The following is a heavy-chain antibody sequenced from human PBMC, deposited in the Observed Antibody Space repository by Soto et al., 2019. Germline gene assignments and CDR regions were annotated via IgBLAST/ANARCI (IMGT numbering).Heavy chain of an antibody. D-gene: IGHD4-17*01. Sequence: SETLSLTCTVSGGSISSYYWSWIRQPPGKGLEWIGYIYYSGSTNYNPSLKSRVTISVDTSKNQFSLKLSSVTAADTAVYYCARRRGVTIFDYWGQGTLFTVSS. CDR1: GGSISSYY. CDR3: ARRRGVTIFDY. J-gene: IGHJ4*02. CDR2: IYYSGST. V-gene: IGHV4-59*08.